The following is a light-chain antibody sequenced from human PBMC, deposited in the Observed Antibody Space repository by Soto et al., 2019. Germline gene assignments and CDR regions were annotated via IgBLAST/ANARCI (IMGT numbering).Light chain of an antibody. V-gene: IGLV1-44*01. CDR3: AAWDGSLQTWV. J-gene: IGLJ3*02. CDR1: SSNIGSNI. CDR2: TNN. Sequence: QSVLTQPPSASGTPGQRVTISCSGSSSNIGSNIVNWYQQLPGTAPKILIYTNNQRPSGVSDRFSDSKSGTSASLAISGLQSEDEADYYCAAWDGSLQTWVFGGGTKLTVL.